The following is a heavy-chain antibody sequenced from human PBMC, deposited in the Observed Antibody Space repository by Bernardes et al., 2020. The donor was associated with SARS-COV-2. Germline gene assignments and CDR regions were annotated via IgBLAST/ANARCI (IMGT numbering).Heavy chain of an antibody. D-gene: IGHD3-22*01. V-gene: IGHV3-64*01. J-gene: IGHJ3*02. CDR1: GFTFSSYA. CDR3: ARISIPYDSSGFVRGAFDI. CDR2: ISSNGGST. Sequence: GGSLRLSCAASGFTFSSYAMHWVRQAPGKGLEYVSAISSNGGSTYYANSVKGRFTISRDNSKNTLYLQMGSLRAEDMAVYYCARISIPYDSSGFVRGAFDIWGQGTMVTVSS.